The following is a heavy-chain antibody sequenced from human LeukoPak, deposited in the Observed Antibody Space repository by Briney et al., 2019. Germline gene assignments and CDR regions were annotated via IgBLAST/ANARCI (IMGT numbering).Heavy chain of an antibody. CDR3: AELGITMIGGV. CDR1: GFTFSSYG. J-gene: IGHJ6*04. CDR2: ISGSGGST. V-gene: IGHV3-23*01. Sequence: GGSLRLSCAASGFTFSSYGMSWVRKAPGKGLEWVSAISGSGGSTYYADSVKGRFTISRDNSKNTLYLQMNSLRAEDTAVYYCAELGITMIGGVWGKGTTVTISS. D-gene: IGHD3-10*02.